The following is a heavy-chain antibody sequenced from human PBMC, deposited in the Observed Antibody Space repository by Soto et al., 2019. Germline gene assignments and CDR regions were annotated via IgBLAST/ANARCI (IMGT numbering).Heavy chain of an antibody. V-gene: IGHV1-2*02. CDR1: GYLFTDHY. D-gene: IGHD3-16*01. J-gene: IGHJ6*02. CDR3: ARGRRSPYGVDV. CDR2: INPISGDT. Sequence: VKVSCQASGYLFTDHYIHWVRQAPGQGLEWMGWINPISGDTDYAQKFQGRVIMTRDTSILTAYMDLSRLKSDDTAVYYCARGRRSPYGVDVWGQGTTVNASS.